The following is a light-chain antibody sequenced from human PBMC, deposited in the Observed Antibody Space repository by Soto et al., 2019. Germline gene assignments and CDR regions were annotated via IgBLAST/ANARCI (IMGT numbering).Light chain of an antibody. CDR1: QSIGTY. V-gene: IGKV1-39*01. CDR2: GAS. J-gene: IGKJ5*01. CDR3: QESNNIPIT. Sequence: DIQMTQSPSYLSASVGDRVTVTCRASQSIGTYLNWYQHKVGKAPKLLIYGASTFYSGVVSRFSGSGSGTDFTLTISSLQPEDSATSFCQESNNIPITFCQGTRLEMK.